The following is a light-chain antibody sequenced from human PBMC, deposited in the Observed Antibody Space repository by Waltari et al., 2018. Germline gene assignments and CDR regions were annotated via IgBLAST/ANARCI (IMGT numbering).Light chain of an antibody. Sequence: QSALTQPPSASGSPGQSVTISCTGTSSDVGGYNFVSWYQQHPGKAPKLMIYEVSKRPSRVPERFSGSKSGNTASLTVSGLQPEDEADYYCSSYAGNHVVFGGGTKLTVL. CDR2: EVS. J-gene: IGLJ2*01. CDR1: SSDVGGYNF. CDR3: SSYAGNHVV. V-gene: IGLV2-8*01.